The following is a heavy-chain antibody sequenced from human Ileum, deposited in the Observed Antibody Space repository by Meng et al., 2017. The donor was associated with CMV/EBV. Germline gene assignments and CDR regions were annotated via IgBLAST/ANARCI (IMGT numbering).Heavy chain of an antibody. V-gene: IGHV3-21*01. CDR1: GFTFSSYS. J-gene: IGHJ4*02. CDR2: ISSSSSYI. Sequence: GESLKISCAASGFTFSSYSMNWVRQAPGKGLEWVSSISSSSSYIYYADSVKGRFTISRDNAKNSLYLQMNSLRADDTAVYYCARAQTRYYYDSSGYGRDFDYWGQGTLVTVSS. CDR3: ARAQTRYYYDSSGYGRDFDY. D-gene: IGHD3-22*01.